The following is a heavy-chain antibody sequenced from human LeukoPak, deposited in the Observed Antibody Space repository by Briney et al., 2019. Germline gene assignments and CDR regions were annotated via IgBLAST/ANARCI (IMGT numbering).Heavy chain of an antibody. CDR2: ISYDGSNK. Sequence: GGSLRLSCAASGFTFSSYGMHWVRQAPGKGLEWVAVISYDGSNKYYADSVKGRFTISRDNSKNTLYLQMNSLRAEDTAVYYCAKDDCSSTSCRQYYFDYWGQGTLVTVSS. CDR1: GFTFSSYG. V-gene: IGHV3-30*18. J-gene: IGHJ4*02. CDR3: AKDDCSSTSCRQYYFDY. D-gene: IGHD2-2*01.